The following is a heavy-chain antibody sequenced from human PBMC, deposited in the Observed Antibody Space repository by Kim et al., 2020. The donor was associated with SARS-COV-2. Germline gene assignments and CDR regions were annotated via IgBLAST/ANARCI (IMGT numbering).Heavy chain of an antibody. V-gene: IGHV1-69*13. Sequence: SVKVSCKASGGTFSSYAISWVRQAPGQGLEWMGGIIPIFGTANYAQKFQGRVTITADESTSTAYMELSSLRSEDTAVYYCARVQPDYDFWSGWSNWFDPWGQGTLVTVSS. CDR3: ARVQPDYDFWSGWSNWFDP. CDR2: IIPIFGTA. D-gene: IGHD3-3*01. CDR1: GGTFSSYA. J-gene: IGHJ5*02.